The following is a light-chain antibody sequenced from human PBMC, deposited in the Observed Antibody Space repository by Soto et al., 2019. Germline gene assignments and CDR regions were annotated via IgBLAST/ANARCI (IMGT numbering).Light chain of an antibody. Sequence: IVWTQSPGTLSLSPGERATLSCRASQSVSSSYLAWYQQKPGQAPRLLIYGASSRATGIPDRFSGSGSGTDFTLTISRLEPEDSAVYYCQQYGSSPSWTFGQGTKVDIK. CDR2: GAS. V-gene: IGKV3-20*01. CDR1: QSVSSSY. CDR3: QQYGSSPSWT. J-gene: IGKJ1*01.